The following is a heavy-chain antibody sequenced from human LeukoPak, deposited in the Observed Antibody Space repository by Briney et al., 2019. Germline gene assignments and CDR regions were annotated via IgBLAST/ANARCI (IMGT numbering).Heavy chain of an antibody. CDR1: GYTFTSYY. Sequence: ASVKVSCKASGYTFTSYYMHWVRQAPGQGLEWMGWINPNSGGTNYAQKFQGRVTMTRDTSISTAYMELSRLRSDDTAVYYCARAVYSYGYPDYWGQGTLVTVSS. V-gene: IGHV1-2*02. CDR2: INPNSGGT. D-gene: IGHD5-18*01. CDR3: ARAVYSYGYPDY. J-gene: IGHJ4*02.